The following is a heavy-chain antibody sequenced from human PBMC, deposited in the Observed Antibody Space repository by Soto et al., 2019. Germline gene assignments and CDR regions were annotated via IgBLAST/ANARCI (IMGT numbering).Heavy chain of an antibody. J-gene: IGHJ4*02. V-gene: IGHV4-31*03. Sequence: SETLSLTCTVSGGSISSGGYFWSWIRQHPGKGLEWIGYIYYSGSTYYNPSLKSRVTISVDTSKNQFSLKLSSVTAADTAVYYCASSLYSSSAVPIDYWGQGTLVTVSS. CDR3: ASSLYSSSAVPIDY. CDR2: IYYSGST. CDR1: GGSISSGGYF. D-gene: IGHD6-6*01.